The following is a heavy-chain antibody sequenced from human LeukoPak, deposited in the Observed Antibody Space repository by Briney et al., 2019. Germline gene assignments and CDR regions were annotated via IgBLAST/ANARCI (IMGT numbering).Heavy chain of an antibody. J-gene: IGHJ6*02. CDR2: IIPIFGTA. Sequence: SVKVSCKASGGTFSSYAISWVRQAPGQGLEWMGGIIPIFGTANYAQKFQGRVTITADESTSTAYMELSSLRSEDTAVYYCARVRGLQLGGSYYYYYGMDVWGQGTTVTVSS. V-gene: IGHV1-69*13. D-gene: IGHD5-18*01. CDR3: ARVRGLQLGGSYYYYYGMDV. CDR1: GGTFSSYA.